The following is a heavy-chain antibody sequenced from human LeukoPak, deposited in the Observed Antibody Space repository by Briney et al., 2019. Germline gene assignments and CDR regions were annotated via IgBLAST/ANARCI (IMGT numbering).Heavy chain of an antibody. D-gene: IGHD5-18*01. CDR2: ISSNGGST. CDR1: GFTLSSYA. J-gene: IGHJ4*02. CDR3: VKGEIQLWPVRGRGAFDY. V-gene: IGHV3-64D*06. Sequence: GGSLRLSCSASGFTLSSYAMHWVRQAPGKGLEYVSAISSNGGSTYYADSVKGRFTISRDNSKNTLYLQMSSLRAEDTAVYYCVKGEIQLWPVRGRGAFDYWGQGTLVTVSS.